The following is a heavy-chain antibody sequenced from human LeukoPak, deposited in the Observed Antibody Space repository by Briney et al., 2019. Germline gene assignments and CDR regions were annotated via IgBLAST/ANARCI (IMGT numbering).Heavy chain of an antibody. J-gene: IGHJ3*02. Sequence: PGGSLRLSCAASGFTFSSYSMNWVRQAPGKGLEWVSSISSSSSYIYYADSVKGRFTISRDNAKNSLYLQMNSLRAEDTAVYYCAREGRVGSCSGGSCYHDAFDIWGQGTMVTVSS. CDR3: AREGRVGSCSGGSCYHDAFDI. CDR2: ISSSSSYI. V-gene: IGHV3-21*01. CDR1: GFTFSSYS. D-gene: IGHD2-15*01.